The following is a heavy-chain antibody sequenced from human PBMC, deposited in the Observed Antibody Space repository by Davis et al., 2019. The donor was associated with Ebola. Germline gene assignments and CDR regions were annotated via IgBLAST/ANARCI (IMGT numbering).Heavy chain of an antibody. CDR2: INAGNGNT. CDR3: ARGQQWLAVDY. V-gene: IGHV1-3*01. Sequence: ASVKVSCKASAYTFTAHFMHWVRQAPGQRLEWMGWINAGNGNTKYSQKFQGRVTITRDTSATTAYMEMSSLRPEDTAVYYCARGQQWLAVDYWGQGTLVTVSS. J-gene: IGHJ4*02. D-gene: IGHD6-19*01. CDR1: AYTFTAHF.